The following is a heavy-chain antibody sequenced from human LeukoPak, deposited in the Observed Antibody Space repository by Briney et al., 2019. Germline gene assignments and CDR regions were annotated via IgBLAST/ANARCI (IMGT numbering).Heavy chain of an antibody. CDR2: INSDGSST. J-gene: IGHJ6*03. V-gene: IGHV3-74*01. CDR1: GFTFSSYW. Sequence: GGSLRLSCAASGFTFSSYWMHWVRQAPGKGLVWVSRINSDGSSTSYADSVKGRFTISRDNAKNTLYLQMNSLRAEDTAVYYCASSQTGSYPGYYYYYMDVWGKGTTVTVSS. CDR3: ASSQTGSYPGYYYYYMDV. D-gene: IGHD1-26*01.